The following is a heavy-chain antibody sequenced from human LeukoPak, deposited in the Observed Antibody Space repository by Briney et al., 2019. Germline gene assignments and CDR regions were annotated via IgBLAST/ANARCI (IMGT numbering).Heavy chain of an antibody. CDR2: IIPILGIA. J-gene: IGHJ6*02. CDR1: GCTFSSYA. D-gene: IGHD4-17*01. Sequence: SVKVSCKASGCTFSSYAISWVRQAPGQGLEWMGRIIPILGIANYAQKFQGRVTITADKSTSAAYMELSSLRSEDTAVYYCAESTVTTNFYYYGMDVWGQGTTVTVSS. CDR3: AESTVTTNFYYYGMDV. V-gene: IGHV1-69*04.